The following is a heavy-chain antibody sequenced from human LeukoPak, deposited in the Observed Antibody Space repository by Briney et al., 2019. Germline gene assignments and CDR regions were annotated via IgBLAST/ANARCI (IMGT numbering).Heavy chain of an antibody. CDR3: ARDRSYDFWGGYYRNNWFDP. CDR2: IYTSGST. Sequence: PSETLSLTCTVSGGSISSYYWSWIRQPAGKGLEWIGRIYTSGSTNYNPSLKSRVTMSVDTSKNQFSLKLSSVTAADTAVYYCARDRSYDFWGGYYRNNWFDPWGQGTLVTVSS. V-gene: IGHV4-4*07. CDR1: GGSISSYY. J-gene: IGHJ5*02. D-gene: IGHD3-3*01.